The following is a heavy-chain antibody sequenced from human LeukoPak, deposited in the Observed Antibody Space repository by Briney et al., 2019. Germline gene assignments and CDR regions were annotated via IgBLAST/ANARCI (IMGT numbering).Heavy chain of an antibody. Sequence: GPVKFSCKVSGYTLTELSMHWVRQAPGKGLEWMGGFDPEDGETIYAQKFQGRVTMAEDTSTDTAYMELSSLRSEDTAVYYCATRDAITMIVAYWGQGTLVTVSS. V-gene: IGHV1-24*01. J-gene: IGHJ4*02. CDR3: ATRDAITMIVAY. CDR2: FDPEDGET. CDR1: GYTLTELS. D-gene: IGHD3-22*01.